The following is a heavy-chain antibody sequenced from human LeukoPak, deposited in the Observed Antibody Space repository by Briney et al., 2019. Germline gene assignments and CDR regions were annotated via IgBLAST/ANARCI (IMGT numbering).Heavy chain of an antibody. CDR2: IKSKTDGGTT. Sequence: PGGSLRLSCAASGFTFSDAWMSWVRQAPGKGLEWVCRIKSKTDGGTTDYAAPVKGRFTISRDDSKNTLYLQMNSLKIEDTAVYYCARYYGDSGSQYYFDYWGQGTLVTVSS. V-gene: IGHV3-15*01. D-gene: IGHD3-22*01. J-gene: IGHJ4*02. CDR3: ARYYGDSGSQYYFDY. CDR1: GFTFSDAW.